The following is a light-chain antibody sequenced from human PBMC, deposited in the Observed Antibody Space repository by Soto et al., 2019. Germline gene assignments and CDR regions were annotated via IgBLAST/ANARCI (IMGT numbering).Light chain of an antibody. CDR2: AAS. J-gene: IGKJ1*01. Sequence: DIQMTQSPSSLSASVGDRVTITCRASQGISNYLAWYQQQPGKVPKLLIYAASTLQSGVPSRFSGSGSGTGFTLTISSLQPEDVATYYCQKYNSAPWTFGPGTKVEIK. V-gene: IGKV1-27*01. CDR3: QKYNSAPWT. CDR1: QGISNY.